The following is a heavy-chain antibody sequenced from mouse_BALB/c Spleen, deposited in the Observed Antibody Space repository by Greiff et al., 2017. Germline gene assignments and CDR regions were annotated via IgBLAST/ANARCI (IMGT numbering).Heavy chain of an antibody. D-gene: IGHD2-4*01. Sequence: EVQLVESGGGLVQPGGSRKLSCAASGFTFSSFGMHWVRQAPEKGLEWVAYISSGSSTIYYADTVKGRFTISRDNPKNTLFLQMTSLRSEDTAMYYCARWGLHYDYDFYAMDYWGQGTSVTVSS. J-gene: IGHJ4*01. CDR3: ARWGLHYDYDFYAMDY. CDR1: GFTFSSFG. CDR2: ISSGSSTI. V-gene: IGHV5-17*02.